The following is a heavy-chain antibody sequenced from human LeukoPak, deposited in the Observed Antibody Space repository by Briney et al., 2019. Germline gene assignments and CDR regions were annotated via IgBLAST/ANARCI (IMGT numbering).Heavy chain of an antibody. CDR1: GFPFGNFW. D-gene: IGHD6-25*01. CDR2: MDTDGRTT. Sequence: PVGSLRLSCVVSGFPFGNFWMHWGRQVPGKGLVWVARMDTDGRTTDYADSVKGRFTISRDNARNTLYLQMRSLRADDTALYYCTTDVTGSEDRWGQGTLVTVSS. J-gene: IGHJ5*02. V-gene: IGHV3-74*01. CDR3: TTDVTGSEDR.